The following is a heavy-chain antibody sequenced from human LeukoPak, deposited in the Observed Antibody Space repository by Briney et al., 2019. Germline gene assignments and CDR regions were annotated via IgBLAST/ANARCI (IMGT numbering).Heavy chain of an antibody. CDR2: IYTSGST. J-gene: IGHJ4*02. CDR3: ARSLGHCSSTSCYAAFDY. V-gene: IGHV4-4*07. D-gene: IGHD2-2*01. CDR1: GGSISSYY. Sequence: SETLSLTCTVSGGSISSYYWSWIRQPAGKGLEWIGRIYTSGSTNYNPSLKSRVTMSVDTSTNQFSLKLSSVTAADTAVYYCARSLGHCSSTSCYAAFDYWGQGTLVTVPS.